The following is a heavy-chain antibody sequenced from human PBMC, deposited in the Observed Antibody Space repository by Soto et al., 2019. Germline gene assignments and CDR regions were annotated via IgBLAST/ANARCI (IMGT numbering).Heavy chain of an antibody. CDR3: ARDLLSSSSWKFDYYYYYYGMDV. CDR1: GGTFSSYA. Sequence: GASVKVSCKASGGTFSSYAISWVRQAPGQGLEWMGGIIPIFGTANYPQKFQGRLTITTDTSTTTAYMELRSLRSDDTAVYYCARDLLSSSSWKFDYYYYYYGMDVWGQGTTVTVSS. CDR2: IIPIFGTA. V-gene: IGHV1-69*05. D-gene: IGHD6-13*01. J-gene: IGHJ6*02.